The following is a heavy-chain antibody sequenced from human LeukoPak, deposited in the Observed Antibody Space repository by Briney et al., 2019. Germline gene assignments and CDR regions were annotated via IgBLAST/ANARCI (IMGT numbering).Heavy chain of an antibody. CDR1: GFTFSNFE. CDR2: ITTDSSAK. CDR3: TREAGDPSYGMDV. V-gene: IGHV3-48*03. D-gene: IGHD3-10*01. Sequence: GGSLRLSCAASGFTFSNFEMNWVRRAPGKGLEWVPHITTDSSAKKYKDSVKGRFTISRDNAKNSLYLQMNSLRAEDTAVYYCTREAGDPSYGMDVWGQGTSVTVSS. J-gene: IGHJ6*02.